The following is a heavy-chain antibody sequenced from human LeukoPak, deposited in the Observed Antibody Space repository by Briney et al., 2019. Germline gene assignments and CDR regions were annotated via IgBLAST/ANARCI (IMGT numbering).Heavy chain of an antibody. CDR2: INSDGSST. CDR3: AREPLMVRGVTKNYYGMDV. J-gene: IGHJ6*02. V-gene: IGHV3-74*03. Sequence: GGSLRLSCAASGFTFSDYWIPWARQAPGKGPVWLSRINSDGSSTLYADSVKGRFTISRDTAKNTLYLQMNSLRAEDAAVYYCAREPLMVRGVTKNYYGMDVWGQGTTVTVSS. CDR1: GFTFSDYW. D-gene: IGHD3-10*01.